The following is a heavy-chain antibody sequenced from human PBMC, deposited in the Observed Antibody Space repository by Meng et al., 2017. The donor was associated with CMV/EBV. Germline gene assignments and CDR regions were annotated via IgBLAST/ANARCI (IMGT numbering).Heavy chain of an antibody. CDR1: GYTFTSYG. D-gene: IGHD2-2*01. Sequence: ASVKVSCKASGYTFTSYGISWVRQAPGQGLERMGWISAYNGNTNYAQKLQGRVTMTTDTSTSTAYMELRSLRSDDTAVYYCARVVVVPAATTLRYYYYGMDVWGQGTTVTVSS. CDR2: ISAYNGNT. CDR3: ARVVVVPAATTLRYYYYGMDV. V-gene: IGHV1-18*01. J-gene: IGHJ6*02.